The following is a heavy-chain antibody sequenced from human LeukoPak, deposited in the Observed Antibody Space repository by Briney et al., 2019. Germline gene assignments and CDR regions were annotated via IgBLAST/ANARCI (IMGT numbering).Heavy chain of an antibody. CDR1: GYTFTSYD. D-gene: IGHD3-3*01. V-gene: IGHV1-8*01. CDR2: MNPNSGNT. Sequence: ASVKVSCKASGYTFTSYDINWVRQATGQGLEWMGWMNPNSGNTGYAQKFRGRVTMTRNTSISTAYMELSSLRSEDTAVYYCARVGSRITIFGVVTNPQNWFDPWGQGTLVTVSS. J-gene: IGHJ5*02. CDR3: ARVGSRITIFGVVTNPQNWFDP.